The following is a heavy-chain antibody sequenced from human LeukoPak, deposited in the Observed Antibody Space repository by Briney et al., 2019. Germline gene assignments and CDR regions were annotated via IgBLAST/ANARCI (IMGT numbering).Heavy chain of an antibody. CDR2: IYPGGDT. D-gene: IGHD3-22*01. CDR1: GGSISNYY. J-gene: IGHJ2*01. Sequence: PSETLSLTCIVSGGSISNYYWSWIRQPPGKGLEWIGYIYPGGDTNYNPSLKSRVTISVDTSKNQFSLKLSSVTAADTAVYYCARYASTQYDSRVYYYIPPRWYFDLWGRGTLVTVSS. V-gene: IGHV4-4*09. CDR3: ARYASTQYDSRVYYYIPPRWYFDL.